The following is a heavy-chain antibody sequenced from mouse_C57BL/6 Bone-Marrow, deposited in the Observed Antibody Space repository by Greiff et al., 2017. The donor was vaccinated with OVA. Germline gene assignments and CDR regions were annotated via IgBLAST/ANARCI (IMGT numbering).Heavy chain of an antibody. CDR3: ARYDDYDGDWYFDV. CDR2: IRNKANGYTT. CDR1: GFTFTDYY. V-gene: IGHV7-3*01. J-gene: IGHJ1*03. Sequence: EVQLVESGGGLVQPGGSLSLSCAASGFTFTDYYMSWVRQPPGKALEWLGFIRNKANGYTTEYSASVKGRFTISRDNSQSILYLQMNALRAEDSATYYCARYDDYDGDWYFDVWGTGTTVTVSS. D-gene: IGHD2-4*01.